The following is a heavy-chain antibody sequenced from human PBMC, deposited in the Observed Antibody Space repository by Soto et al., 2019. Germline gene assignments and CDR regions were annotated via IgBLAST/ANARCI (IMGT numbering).Heavy chain of an antibody. J-gene: IGHJ5*02. D-gene: IGHD2-15*01. CDR3: ARDPGIVVVVAAESDWFDP. CDR2: IWYDGGNK. Sequence: GESLKISCVASGFTFSNDGMQWVRQAPGKGLEWVAVIWYDGGNKYYADSVKGRFTISRDNSKNTLYLQMNSLRAEDTAVYYCARDPGIVVVVAAESDWFDPWGHGTLVTVSS. CDR1: GFTFSNDG. V-gene: IGHV3-33*01.